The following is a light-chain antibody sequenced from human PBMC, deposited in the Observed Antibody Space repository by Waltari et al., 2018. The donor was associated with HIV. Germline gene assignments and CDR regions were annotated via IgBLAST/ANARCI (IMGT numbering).Light chain of an antibody. J-gene: IGLJ2*01. V-gene: IGLV2-8*01. CDR3: SSFTGVNTDVI. CDR2: EVS. CDR1: SNDVGAYNF. Sequence: QSALTQPPSASGSPGQSVTTPCPGTSNDVGAYNFASWYQHHPGKAPKLIIYEVSKRPSGVPDRFSASKSANTASLTVSGLQTEDEADYYCSSFTGVNTDVIFGGGTRLTVL.